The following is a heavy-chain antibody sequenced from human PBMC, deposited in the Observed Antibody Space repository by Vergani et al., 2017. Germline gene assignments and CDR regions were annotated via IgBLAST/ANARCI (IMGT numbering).Heavy chain of an antibody. J-gene: IGHJ5*02. V-gene: IGHV3-23*01. Sequence: EVHLLESGGGLVQSGGSLRLSCAASGFTFSNSAVSWVRQAPGRGLAWVASISGPGLSTYYADSVKGRFSISRDNAKNTLFLQMNSLRAEDTAVYYCARARKFRFGVVWENWFDPWGQGTLVTVAS. CDR1: GFTFSNSA. CDR2: ISGPGLST. D-gene: IGHD3-3*01. CDR3: ARARKFRFGVVWENWFDP.